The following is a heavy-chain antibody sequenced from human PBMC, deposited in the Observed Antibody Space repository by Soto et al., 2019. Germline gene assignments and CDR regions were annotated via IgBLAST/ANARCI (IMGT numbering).Heavy chain of an antibody. CDR3: ARHEGWTGPDQ. Sequence: QVHLQESGPGLVKPSETLSLTCAVSGASIGSGGWWSWVRQPPGKGLEWIAEIFHDGNTNYSPSLKSRDTISVDKSQNQFSLNVYSVTAADTAVYYCARHEGWTGPDQWGQGTLVTVFS. D-gene: IGHD2-8*02. V-gene: IGHV4-4*02. CDR1: GASIGSGGW. J-gene: IGHJ5*02. CDR2: IFHDGNT.